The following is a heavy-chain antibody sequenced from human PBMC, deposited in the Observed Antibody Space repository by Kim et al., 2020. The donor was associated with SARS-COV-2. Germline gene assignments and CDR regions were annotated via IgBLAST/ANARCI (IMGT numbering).Heavy chain of an antibody. V-gene: IGHV1-58*01. Sequence: SVKVSCKASGFTFTSSAVQWVRQARGQRLEWIGWIVVGSGNTNYAQKFQERVTITRDMSTSTAYMELSSLRSEDTAVYYCAAFRPVPLPGPLSDRYYYDSSSYYLRDYYYGMDVWGQGTTVTVSS. CDR3: AAFRPVPLPGPLSDRYYYDSSSYYLRDYYYGMDV. J-gene: IGHJ6*02. CDR2: IVVGSGNT. CDR1: GFTFTSSA. D-gene: IGHD3-22*01.